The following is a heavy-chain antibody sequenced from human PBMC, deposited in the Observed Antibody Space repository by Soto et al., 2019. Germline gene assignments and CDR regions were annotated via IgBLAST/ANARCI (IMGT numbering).Heavy chain of an antibody. J-gene: IGHJ6*02. Sequence: GASVKVSCKASGYTFTGYYMHWVRQAPGQGLEWMGWINPNSGGTNYAQKFQGWVTMTRDTSISTAYMELSRLRSDDTAVYYCARDRPSTYGSGSYIYYFGMDVWRQGTTVTVSS. D-gene: IGHD3-10*01. CDR2: INPNSGGT. CDR1: GYTFTGYY. CDR3: ARDRPSTYGSGSYIYYFGMDV. V-gene: IGHV1-2*04.